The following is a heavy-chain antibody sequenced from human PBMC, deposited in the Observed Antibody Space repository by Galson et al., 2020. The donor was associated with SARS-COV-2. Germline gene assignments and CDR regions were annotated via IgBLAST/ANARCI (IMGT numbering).Heavy chain of an antibody. V-gene: IGHV1-2*04. J-gene: IGHJ6*03. Sequence: ASVKVSCKASGYTFTGYYMHWVRQAPGQGLEWMGWINPNSGGTNYAQTFQGWVTMTRDTSISTAYMELSRLRSDDTAVYYCARESSSRDGDYYYYMDVWGKGTTVTVSS. CDR2: INPNSGGT. D-gene: IGHD2-2*01. CDR3: ARESSSRDGDYYYYMDV. CDR1: GYTFTGYY.